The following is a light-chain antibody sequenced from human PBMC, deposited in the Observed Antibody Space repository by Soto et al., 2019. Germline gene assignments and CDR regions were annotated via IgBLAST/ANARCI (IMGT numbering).Light chain of an antibody. Sequence: EIALTQSPGTLSLSPGERATLSCRASQSVSSSYLAWYQQKPGQAPRXXIYGASSRAAGIPERFSGSGAGTDFTLTISRLEPEDFAVDDCQQYGTSPRTFGQGTRLEIK. CDR2: GAS. J-gene: IGKJ5*01. CDR3: QQYGTSPRT. V-gene: IGKV3-20*01. CDR1: QSVSSSY.